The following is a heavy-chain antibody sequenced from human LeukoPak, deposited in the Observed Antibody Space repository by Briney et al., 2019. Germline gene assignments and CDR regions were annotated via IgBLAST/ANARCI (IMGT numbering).Heavy chain of an antibody. J-gene: IGHJ4*02. CDR2: INPNSGGT. D-gene: IGHD2-15*01. V-gene: IGHV1-2*02. CDR1: GYRFSGYY. Sequence: ASVKVSCKASGYRFSGYYIHWVRQAPGQGLEWMGWINPNSGGTNYAQKFQGRVSMTRDTSITTAYMDLSSLRSEDTAVYYCARVDGSPDYWGQGTLVTVSS. CDR3: ARVDGSPDY.